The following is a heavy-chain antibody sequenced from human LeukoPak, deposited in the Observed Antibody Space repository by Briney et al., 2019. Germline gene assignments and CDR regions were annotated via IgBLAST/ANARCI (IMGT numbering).Heavy chain of an antibody. J-gene: IGHJ4*02. CDR2: ISNSGSAK. CDR1: RFSFSNHS. Sequence: GGSLRLSCAASRFSFSNHSMNWVRQAPGKGLEWVSYISNSGSAKYYAASVKGRFTISRDNGKNSLYLQLNSLRAEDTAVYYCARMSGSRLPGNWGQGTLVTVSS. CDR3: ARMSGSRLPGN. V-gene: IGHV3-48*01. D-gene: IGHD3-3*01.